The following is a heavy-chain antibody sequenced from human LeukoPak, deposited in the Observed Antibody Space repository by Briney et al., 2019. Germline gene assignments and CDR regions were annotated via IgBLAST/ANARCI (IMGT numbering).Heavy chain of an antibody. Sequence: VSVPVSYKASGYTFTRYYMHWVRQAPGPGLEWMGIINPSGGSTSYAQKFQGRVTMTRDTSTSTVYMELSSLRSEDTAVYYCARSVVITRAFDYWGQGTLVTVSS. CDR3: ARSVVITRAFDY. CDR1: GYTFTRYY. D-gene: IGHD3-22*01. CDR2: INPSGGST. V-gene: IGHV1-46*01. J-gene: IGHJ4*02.